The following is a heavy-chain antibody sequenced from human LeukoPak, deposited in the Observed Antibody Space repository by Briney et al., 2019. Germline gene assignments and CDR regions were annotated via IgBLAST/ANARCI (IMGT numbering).Heavy chain of an antibody. Sequence: RPSETLSLTCTVPGGSISSYYWSWIRQPPGKGLEWIGYIYYSGSTNYNPSLKSRVTISVDTSKNQFSLKLSSVTAADTAVYYCARGGAAAGTGGLDYWGQGTLVTVSS. V-gene: IGHV4-59*01. CDR3: ARGGAAAGTGGLDY. J-gene: IGHJ4*02. D-gene: IGHD6-13*01. CDR1: GGSISSYY. CDR2: IYYSGST.